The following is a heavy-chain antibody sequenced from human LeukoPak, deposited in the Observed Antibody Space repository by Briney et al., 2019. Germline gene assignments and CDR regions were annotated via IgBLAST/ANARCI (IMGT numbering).Heavy chain of an antibody. CDR1: GFTFTNYW. CDR3: ASRSYSSSSY. CDR2: INEDGSEK. J-gene: IGHJ4*02. Sequence: PGGSPRLSCAASGFTFTNYWMIWVRQAPGKGLEWVANINEDGSEKYYVGSVEGRFTISRDNARNSVFPQMNSLRGDDTAMYYCASRSYSSSSYWGQGTLVTVSS. V-gene: IGHV3-7*01. D-gene: IGHD2-2*01.